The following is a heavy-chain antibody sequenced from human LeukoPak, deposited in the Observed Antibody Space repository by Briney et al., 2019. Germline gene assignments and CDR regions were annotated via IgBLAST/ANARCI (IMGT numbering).Heavy chain of an antibody. CDR2: IFPDDSDT. CDR3: ARLAYCSNDVCYSNYYYSMDV. D-gene: IGHD2-8*01. V-gene: IGHV5-51*01. Sequence: GESPKIPCKGSGYTFSSYWIGWVRQMPGKGREGMVIIFPDDSDTRYSPSFQGQVTISADKSISTAYLQWSSLKPSDTAMYYCARLAYCSNDVCYSNYYYSMDVWGKGTTVTVSS. J-gene: IGHJ6*03. CDR1: GYTFSSYW.